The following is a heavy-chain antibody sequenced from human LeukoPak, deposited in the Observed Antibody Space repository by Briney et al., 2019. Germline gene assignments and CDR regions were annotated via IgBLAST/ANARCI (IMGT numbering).Heavy chain of an antibody. V-gene: IGHV3-15*01. CDR3: TTDPSYRDAFDI. J-gene: IGHJ3*02. CDR1: GFTFSNAW. D-gene: IGHD3-16*02. CDR2: IKSKTDGGTT. Sequence: GGSMRPSSAVYGFTFSNAWTSWVRHAPGEGLEWVGRIKSKTDGGTTNYAAPVKARFTISRYASKNTRYLKMNRLKTEANTVHYCTTDPSYRDAFDIWGQGTMVTASS.